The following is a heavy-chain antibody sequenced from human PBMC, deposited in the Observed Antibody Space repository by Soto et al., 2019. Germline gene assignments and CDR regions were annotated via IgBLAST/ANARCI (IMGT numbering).Heavy chain of an antibody. V-gene: IGHV3-30-3*01. CDR3: ARGDFLFVPAATRLYYFHGMEV. D-gene: IGHD2-2*01. Sequence: GESLKISCAASGFTFSSYAMHWVRQAPGKGLEWVAVISYDGSNKYYADSVKGRFTISRDNSKNTLYLQMNSLRAEDTAVYYCARGDFLFVPAATRLYYFHGMEVLGQGTTVTGSS. J-gene: IGHJ6*01. CDR2: ISYDGSNK. CDR1: GFTFSSYA.